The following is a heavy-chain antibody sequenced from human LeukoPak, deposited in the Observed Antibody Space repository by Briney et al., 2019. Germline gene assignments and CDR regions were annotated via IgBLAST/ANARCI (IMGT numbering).Heavy chain of an antibody. CDR2: IIPIVGIP. CDR3: ARGVVAADTDWFDP. CDR1: GGTFSSYA. Sequence: ASVKVSCKASGGTFSSYAISWVRQAPGQGLEWMGRIIPIVGIPNYARKFQGRLTITADKSTSKAYMELSSLTSEDTAVYYCARGVVAADTDWFDPWGQGTLVTVSS. J-gene: IGHJ5*02. D-gene: IGHD6-13*01. V-gene: IGHV1-69*04.